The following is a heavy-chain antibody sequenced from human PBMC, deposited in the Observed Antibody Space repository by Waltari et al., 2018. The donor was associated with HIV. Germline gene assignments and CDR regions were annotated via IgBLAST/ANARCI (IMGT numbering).Heavy chain of an antibody. J-gene: IGHJ1*01. CDR1: GFIVCDTY. Sequence: VQLVESVGHFVQPVCSLRLSCAPSGFIVCDTYMTWVRPAPGRVLGWVSGMYAEGTSHYAYAAKDRCVISRDNYKNTVVLKMNNLRPEDTAVYFCARGVKYDDFGGGFWESEPWGQGTQVTVSS. CDR3: ARGVKYDDFGGGFWESEP. V-gene: IGHV3-66*02. D-gene: IGHD3-3*01. CDR2: MYAEGTS.